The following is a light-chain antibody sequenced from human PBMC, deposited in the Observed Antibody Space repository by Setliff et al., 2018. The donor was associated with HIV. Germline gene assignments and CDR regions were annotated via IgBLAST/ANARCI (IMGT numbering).Light chain of an antibody. CDR1: SSDIGTYNY. CDR2: DVI. J-gene: IGLJ1*01. CDR3: CSYAGSYTYI. V-gene: IGLV2-11*01. Sequence: QSVLTQPRSVPGFPGQSLTFSCTGSSSDIGTYNYVSWYQQHPGEAPKLIIYDVIRRPSGVPNRFSGSKSGNTASLTISGLQTEDGADYYCCSYAGSYTYIFGTGTKVTVL.